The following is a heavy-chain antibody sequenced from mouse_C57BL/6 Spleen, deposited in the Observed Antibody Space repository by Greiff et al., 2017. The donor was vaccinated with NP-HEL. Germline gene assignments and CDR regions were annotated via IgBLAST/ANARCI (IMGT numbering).Heavy chain of an antibody. Sequence: EVQLVESGGGLVQPKGSLKLSCAASGFSFNTYAMNWVRQAPGKGLEWVARIRSKSNNYATYYADSVKDRFTISRDDSESMLYLQMNNLKTEDTAMYYCVRHWVYYDYDFAMDYWGQGTSVTVSS. J-gene: IGHJ4*01. CDR2: IRSKSNNYAT. D-gene: IGHD2-4*01. CDR1: GFSFNTYA. V-gene: IGHV10-1*01. CDR3: VRHWVYYDYDFAMDY.